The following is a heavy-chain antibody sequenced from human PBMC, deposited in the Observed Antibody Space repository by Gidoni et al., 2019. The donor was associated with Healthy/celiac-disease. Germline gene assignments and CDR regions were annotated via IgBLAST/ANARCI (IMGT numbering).Heavy chain of an antibody. D-gene: IGHD3-22*01. CDR2: ISSSSSYT. V-gene: IGHV3-11*06. Sequence: QVQLVESGGGLVKPGGSLRLSCAASGFTFRDYSMSWIRQAPGKGLEWVSYISSSSSYTNYADSVKGRFTISRDNAKNSLYLQMNSLRAEDTAVYYCARGPYYYDSSGQKIFDYWGQGTLVTVSS. CDR3: ARGPYYYDSSGQKIFDY. CDR1: GFTFRDYS. J-gene: IGHJ4*02.